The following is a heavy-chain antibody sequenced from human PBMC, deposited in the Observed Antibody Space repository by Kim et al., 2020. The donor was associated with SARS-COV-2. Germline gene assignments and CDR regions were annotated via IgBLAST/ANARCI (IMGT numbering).Heavy chain of an antibody. Sequence: ASVKVSCKVSGYTLTELSMHWVRQAPGKGLEWMGGFDPEDGETIYAQKFQGRVTMTEDTSTDTAYMALSSLRSEDTAVYYCATGPAMVRGVETYYYYYGMDVWGQGTTVTVSS. CDR3: ATGPAMVRGVETYYYYYGMDV. CDR1: GYTLTELS. J-gene: IGHJ6*02. D-gene: IGHD3-10*01. CDR2: FDPEDGET. V-gene: IGHV1-24*01.